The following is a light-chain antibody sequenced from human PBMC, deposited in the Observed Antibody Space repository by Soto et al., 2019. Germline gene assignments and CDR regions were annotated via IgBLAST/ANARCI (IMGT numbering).Light chain of an antibody. V-gene: IGLV2-14*01. CDR3: SSYTSSTSWV. J-gene: IGLJ3*02. Sequence: QSALTQPASVSGSPGQSINISCTGTSSDVGVYNYVSWYQQHPGKAPKLIIYEVTNRPSGVSDRFSGSKSGNTASLTISGLQSEDEADYYCSSYTSSTSWVFVGGTKLTVL. CDR1: SSDVGVYNY. CDR2: EVT.